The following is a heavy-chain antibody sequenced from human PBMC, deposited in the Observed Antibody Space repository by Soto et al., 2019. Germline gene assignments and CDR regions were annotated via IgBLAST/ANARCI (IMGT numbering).Heavy chain of an antibody. CDR1: GCSISSYY. J-gene: IGHJ3*02. D-gene: IGHD3-10*01. CDR3: ARRERISMVRGILDGFDI. Sequence: SETLSLTCTVSGCSISSYYWSWIRQPPGKGLEWIGYIYNSGSTNYNPSLKSRVTISVDTSKNQFSLKLSSVTAADTAVYYCARRERISMVRGILDGFDIWGQGTMVTVSS. V-gene: IGHV4-59*01. CDR2: IYNSGST.